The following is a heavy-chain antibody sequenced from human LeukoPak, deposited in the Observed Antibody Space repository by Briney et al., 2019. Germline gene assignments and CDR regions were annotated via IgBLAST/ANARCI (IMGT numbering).Heavy chain of an antibody. D-gene: IGHD3-22*01. CDR1: GGSFSGYY. J-gene: IGHJ4*02. V-gene: IGHV4-34*01. Sequence: SETLSLTCAVYGGSFSGYYWSWIRQPPGKGLEWIGEINHSGSTNCNPSLKSRVTISVDTSKNQFSLKLSSVTAADTAVYYCARTPADHPYYYDSGGDYWGQGTLVTVSS. CDR3: ARTPADHPYYYDSGGDY. CDR2: INHSGST.